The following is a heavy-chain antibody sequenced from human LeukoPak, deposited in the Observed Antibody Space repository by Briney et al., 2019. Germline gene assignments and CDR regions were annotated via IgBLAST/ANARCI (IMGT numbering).Heavy chain of an antibody. CDR1: GFVFSTHS. CDR2: ISSSNGDI. Sequence: GGSLRLSCAASGFVFSTHSMNWVRQAPGKGLEWVSWISSSNGDIYYADSVRGRFTISRDDAKKSLYLQMNSLRAEDTVVYYGVRDADGGNSWFDSWGQGTLVTVSS. J-gene: IGHJ5*01. CDR3: VRDADGGNSWFDS. D-gene: IGHD4-23*01. V-gene: IGHV3-21*01.